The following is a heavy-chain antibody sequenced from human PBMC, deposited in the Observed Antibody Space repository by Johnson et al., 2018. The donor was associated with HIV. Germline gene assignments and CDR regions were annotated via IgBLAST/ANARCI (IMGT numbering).Heavy chain of an antibody. CDR2: IYSGGST. D-gene: IGHD5-18*01. Sequence: EVQLVESGGGLVQPGGSLRLSCAASGFSVSSTYMSWVRQAPGKGLEWVSVIYSGGSTYHADSVKGRFSISRDNSKNTLYLEINSLRAEDTAVYYCARAPGYSRAFDIWGQGTMVTVSS. V-gene: IGHV3-66*01. J-gene: IGHJ3*02. CDR1: GFSVSSTY. CDR3: ARAPGYSRAFDI.